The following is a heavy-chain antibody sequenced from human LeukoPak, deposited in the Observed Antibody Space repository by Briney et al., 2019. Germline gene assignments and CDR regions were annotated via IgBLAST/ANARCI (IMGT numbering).Heavy chain of an antibody. Sequence: SETLSLTCTVSGDSVSRSSYYWGWIRQPPGKGLEWIGSIYYSGSTYHNPSLKSRVTISVDTSKNQFSLKLSSVTAADTAVYYCARQTAGVMPLDYWGQGTLVTVSS. CDR1: GDSVSRSSYY. CDR2: IYYSGST. V-gene: IGHV4-39*01. CDR3: ARQTAGVMPLDY. J-gene: IGHJ4*02. D-gene: IGHD1-1*01.